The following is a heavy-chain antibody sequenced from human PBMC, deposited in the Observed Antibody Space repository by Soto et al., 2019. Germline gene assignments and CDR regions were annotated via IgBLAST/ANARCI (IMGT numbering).Heavy chain of an antibody. J-gene: IGHJ6*02. D-gene: IGHD2-8*01. Sequence: GASVKVSCKASGGTFSSYAISWVRQAPGQGLEWMGGIIPIFGTANYAQKFQGRVTITADESTSTAYMELSSLRSEDTAVYYCARDRARGMDYYYYYGMDVWGQGTTVTVSS. CDR1: GGTFSSYA. V-gene: IGHV1-69*13. CDR3: ARDRARGMDYYYYYGMDV. CDR2: IIPIFGTA.